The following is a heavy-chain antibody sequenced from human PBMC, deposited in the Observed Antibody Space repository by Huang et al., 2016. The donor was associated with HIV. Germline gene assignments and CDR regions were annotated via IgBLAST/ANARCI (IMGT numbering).Heavy chain of an antibody. CDR3: ATSTPDVGAGVLRSAFDI. D-gene: IGHD2-15*01. CDR2: FGPEEGET. CDR1: GYTVSELS. Sequence: QVQLVESGAELKKPGASVRVSCKVSGYTVSELSLHWVRQAPEKGLEWMGGFGPEEGETIYAQRLQGRVTMTEDTLTDTAYMELSSLRPEDTAVYYCATSTPDVGAGVLRSAFDIWGQGTMVTVSS. V-gene: IGHV1-24*01. J-gene: IGHJ3*02.